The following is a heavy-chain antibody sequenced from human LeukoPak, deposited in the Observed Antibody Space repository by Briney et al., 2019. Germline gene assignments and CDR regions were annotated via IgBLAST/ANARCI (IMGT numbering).Heavy chain of an antibody. Sequence: SQTLSLTCTVSGGSISSGGYYWSWIRQPPGKGLEWIGYIYHSGSTYYNPSLKSRVTISVDRSKNQFSLKLSSVTAADTAVYYCARVSRDYDFWSGPDYWGQGTLVTVSS. V-gene: IGHV4-30-2*01. D-gene: IGHD3-3*01. CDR3: ARVSRDYDFWSGPDY. CDR2: IYHSGST. CDR1: GGSISSGGYY. J-gene: IGHJ4*02.